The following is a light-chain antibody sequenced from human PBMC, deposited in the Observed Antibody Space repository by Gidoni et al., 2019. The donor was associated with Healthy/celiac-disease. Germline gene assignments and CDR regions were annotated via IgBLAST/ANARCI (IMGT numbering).Light chain of an antibody. CDR1: QSVSSSY. Sequence: DIVLTQSPGTLPLSSGESAALTCRGSQSVSSSYLAWYQQKPGQAPKLLIYGASSRATGIPDRFSGSGSGTDFTLTISRLEPEDFAVYYCQQYGSSPFTFGPGTKVDIK. CDR3: QQYGSSPFT. CDR2: GAS. V-gene: IGKV3-20*01. J-gene: IGKJ3*01.